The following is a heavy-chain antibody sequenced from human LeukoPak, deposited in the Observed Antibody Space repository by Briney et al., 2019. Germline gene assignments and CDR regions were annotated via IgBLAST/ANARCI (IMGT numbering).Heavy chain of an antibody. CDR2: MNPNSGNT. V-gene: IGHV1-8*01. CDR1: GYTFTSYD. Sequence: GASVKVSCKASGYTFTSYDINWVRQATGQGLEWMGWMNPNSGNTGYAQKFQGRVTMTRNTSISTAYMELSSLRSEDTAVYYCAIVGYCSGGSCLDYWGQGTLVTVSS. CDR3: AIVGYCSGGSCLDY. J-gene: IGHJ4*02. D-gene: IGHD2-15*01.